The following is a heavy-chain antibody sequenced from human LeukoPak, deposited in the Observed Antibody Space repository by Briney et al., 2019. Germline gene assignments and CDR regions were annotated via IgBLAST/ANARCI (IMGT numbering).Heavy chain of an antibody. Sequence: PGGSLRLSCAASGFTFSSYSMNWVRQAPGKGLEWVSSISSSSSYIYYADSVKGRFTISRDNAKNSLYLQMNSLRADDTGVYYCARGAAAAGSFVEYWGQGTLVTVSS. J-gene: IGHJ4*02. CDR2: ISSSSSYI. V-gene: IGHV3-21*01. CDR3: ARGAAAAGSFVEY. D-gene: IGHD6-13*01. CDR1: GFTFSSYS.